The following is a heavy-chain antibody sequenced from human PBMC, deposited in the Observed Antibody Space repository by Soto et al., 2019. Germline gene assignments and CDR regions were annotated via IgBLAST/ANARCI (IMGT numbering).Heavy chain of an antibody. J-gene: IGHJ4*02. CDR3: AKETGTTVGYFDY. D-gene: IGHD1-7*01. V-gene: IGHV1-69*05. CDR2: IIPIFGTV. CDR1: GGSFTGHV. Sequence: SVKVSCKASGGSFTGHVISWVRQAPGQGLEWMGGIIPIFGTVNYAQKFQGRVTITRDTSASTAYMELSSLRSEDTAVYYCAKETGTTVGYFDYWGQGTLVTVSS.